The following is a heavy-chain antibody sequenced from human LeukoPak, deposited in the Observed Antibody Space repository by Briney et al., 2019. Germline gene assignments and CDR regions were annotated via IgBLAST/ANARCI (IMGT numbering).Heavy chain of an antibody. CDR3: ASLPGPPDYGDYYPGSDEDYYYMDV. V-gene: IGHV4-4*09. CDR1: GGSISSYY. Sequence: SETLSLTCTVSGGSISSYYWSWIRQPPGKGLEWIGYIYTSGSTNYNPSLKSRVTISVDTSKNQFSLKLSSVTAADTAVYYCASLPGPPDYGDYYPGSDEDYYYMDVWGKGTTVTVSS. J-gene: IGHJ6*03. CDR2: IYTSGST. D-gene: IGHD4-17*01.